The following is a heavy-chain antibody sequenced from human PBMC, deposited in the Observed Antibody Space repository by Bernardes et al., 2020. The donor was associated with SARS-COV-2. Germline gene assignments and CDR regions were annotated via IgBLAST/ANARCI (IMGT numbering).Heavy chain of an antibody. CDR2: LSGSGGST. CDR3: AKRGDSYGSALDY. V-gene: IGHV3-23*01. J-gene: IGHJ4*02. D-gene: IGHD5-18*01. CDR1: GFTFSSYA. Sequence: GGSLRLSCAASGFTFSSYAMSWVRLAPGKGLEWVSALSGSGGSTYYRDSVKGRFTISRDNSKSTLYLQMNSLRVEDTAVYYCAKRGDSYGSALDYWGQGTLVTVSS.